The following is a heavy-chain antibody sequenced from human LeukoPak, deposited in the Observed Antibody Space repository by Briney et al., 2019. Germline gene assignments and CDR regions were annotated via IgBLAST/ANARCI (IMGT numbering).Heavy chain of an antibody. V-gene: IGHV3-11*04. J-gene: IGHJ4*02. CDR3: ARDSGWYLTPVL. CDR1: GFTVSSNS. Sequence: GSLRLSCTVSGFTVSSNSWSWVRQAPGKGLEWVSYISSSGSTIYYADSVKGRFTISRDNAKNSLYLQMNSLRAEDTAVYYCARDSGWYLTPVLWGQGTLVTVSS. D-gene: IGHD6-19*01. CDR2: ISSSGSTI.